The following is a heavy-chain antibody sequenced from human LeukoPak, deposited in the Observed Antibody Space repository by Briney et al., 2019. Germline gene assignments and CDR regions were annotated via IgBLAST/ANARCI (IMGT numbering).Heavy chain of an antibody. CDR3: ARYSGTYVSAFDI. D-gene: IGHD1-26*01. V-gene: IGHV1-8*01. J-gene: IGHJ3*02. CDR1: GYTFTSYD. Sequence: GASVKLSCTASGYTFTSYDINWLRQATGQGLGWMGWMNHNSGNTGYAQKFQGRVTMTSNTSISTAYMELSSLRSEDTAVYYCARYSGTYVSAFDIWGQRTMVTFSS. CDR2: MNHNSGNT.